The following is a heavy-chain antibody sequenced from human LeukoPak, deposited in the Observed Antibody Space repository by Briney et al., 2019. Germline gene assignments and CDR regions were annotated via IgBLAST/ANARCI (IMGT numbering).Heavy chain of an antibody. J-gene: IGHJ4*02. Sequence: GGSLRLSCEASGFTFISYFMSWVRQAPGKGLEWVATIIGSGRTTNYADAVKGRFTISRDNSKNSLYLQMSSLIVDDTAVYYCVREGRGIVGASAYWGLGTLVTVSS. CDR2: IIGSGRTT. CDR1: GFTFISYF. V-gene: IGHV3-23*01. CDR3: VREGRGIVGASAY. D-gene: IGHD1-26*01.